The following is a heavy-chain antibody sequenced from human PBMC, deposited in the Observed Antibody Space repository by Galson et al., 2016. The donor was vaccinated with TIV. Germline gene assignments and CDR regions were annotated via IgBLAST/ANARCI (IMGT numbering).Heavy chain of an antibody. V-gene: IGHV3-9*01. D-gene: IGHD2-15*01. CDR2: ISWRSIKA. J-gene: IGHJ6*04. CDR3: ARGGYCSGGRCYSNGFLEFSGLDV. CDR1: GFIFDNYA. Sequence: SLRLSCATSGFIFDNYAMHWVRQAPGKGLEWVSGISWRSIKADYADSVRGRFTISRDPAKNSLDLQMNSLRPEDTALYFCARGGYCSGGRCYSNGFLEFSGLDVWGKVTTVTVSS.